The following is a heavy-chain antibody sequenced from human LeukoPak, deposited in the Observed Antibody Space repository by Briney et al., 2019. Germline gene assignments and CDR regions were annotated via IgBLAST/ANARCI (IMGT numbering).Heavy chain of an antibody. D-gene: IGHD4-17*01. CDR3: ARVLLSYGDPRLVDY. Sequence: ASVKVSCKASGYTSTAYYVHWLRQAPGQGLEWMGWINTNTGNPTYAQGFTGRFVFSLDTSVSTAYLQISSLKAEDTAVYYCARVLLSYGDPRLVDYWGQGTLVTVSS. V-gene: IGHV7-4-1*02. CDR2: INTNTGNP. J-gene: IGHJ4*02. CDR1: GYTSTAYY.